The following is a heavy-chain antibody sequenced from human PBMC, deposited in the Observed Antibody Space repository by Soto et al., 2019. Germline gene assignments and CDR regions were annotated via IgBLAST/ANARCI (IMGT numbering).Heavy chain of an antibody. J-gene: IGHJ4*02. V-gene: IGHV6-1*01. Sequence: PSQTRSLTCAISGYSVSGNSAAWNWIRQSPSRVLEWLGRTYCRSRWYNDYAVSVKSRITVTPDTSKNQFSLNLNSVTPEDTAIHYCAREFTCYVSSDSYLDYWGQEAMVTSSS. CDR3: AREFTCYVSSDSYLDY. CDR1: GYSVSGNSAA. CDR2: TYCRSRWYN. D-gene: IGHD6-19*01.